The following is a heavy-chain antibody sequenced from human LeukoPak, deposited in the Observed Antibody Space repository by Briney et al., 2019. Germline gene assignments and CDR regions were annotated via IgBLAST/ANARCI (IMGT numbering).Heavy chain of an antibody. Sequence: GGSLRLSCAASGLTFSSHAMSWVRQAPGKGLEWVSAISVSGDNTYYADSVKGRFAISRDNSKTTLYLQLPSLRAHDTAVYYCASPYSSSLKRYFDYWGQGTLVTVSS. J-gene: IGHJ4*02. CDR1: GLTFSSHA. D-gene: IGHD2-2*01. CDR2: ISVSGDNT. CDR3: ASPYSSSLKRYFDY. V-gene: IGHV3-23*01.